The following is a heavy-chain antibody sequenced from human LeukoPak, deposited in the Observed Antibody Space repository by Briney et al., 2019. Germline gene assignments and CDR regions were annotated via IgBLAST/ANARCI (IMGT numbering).Heavy chain of an antibody. CDR1: GFTFSNYA. V-gene: IGHV3-23*01. J-gene: IGHJ4*02. D-gene: IGHD3-9*01. Sequence: PGGSLTLSCAASGFTFSNYAMGWVRQAPGKGLEWFSAITGSGGNTYYAVSVKGRFTISRHNSKNTVFLQMNSQRHEDTAIYYCVIWGDYDVLTGYYVSDYWGQGTLVTVSS. CDR3: VIWGDYDVLTGYYVSDY. CDR2: ITGSGGNT.